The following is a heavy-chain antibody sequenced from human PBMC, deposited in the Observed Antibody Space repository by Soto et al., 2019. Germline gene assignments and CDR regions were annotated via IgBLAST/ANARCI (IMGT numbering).Heavy chain of an antibody. CDR2: ISGSGGST. CDR1: GFTFSSYS. J-gene: IGHJ3*02. D-gene: IGHD5-18*01. Sequence: GGVLRLSCAASGFTFSSYSMSWVRQAPGKGLEWVAAISGSGGSTYYADSVKGRFTISRDNSKNTPYLQMNSLRAEDTAVYYCAKDLRRGYSYGYPRGDAFAIWGQGTMVTVSS. CDR3: AKDLRRGYSYGYPRGDAFAI. V-gene: IGHV3-23*01.